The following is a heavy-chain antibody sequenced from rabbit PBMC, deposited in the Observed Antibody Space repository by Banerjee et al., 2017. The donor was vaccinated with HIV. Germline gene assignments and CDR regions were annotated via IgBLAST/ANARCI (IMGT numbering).Heavy chain of an antibody. CDR2: IYAGKGST. CDR1: GFDFSSYY. V-gene: IGHV1S7*01. CDR3: ARCDADSGHYTRLDF. J-gene: IGHJ3*01. Sequence: QLKETGGGLVQPGGSLTLSCKASGFDFSSYYMSWVRQAPGKGLEWIGIIYAGKGSTDYASWVNGRFTISSDNAQNTVDLQMNSLTAADTATYFCARCDADSGHYTRLDFWGQGTLVTVS. D-gene: IGHD8-1*01.